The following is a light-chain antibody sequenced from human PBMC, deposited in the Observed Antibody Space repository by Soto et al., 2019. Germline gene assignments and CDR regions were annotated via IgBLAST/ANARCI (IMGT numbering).Light chain of an antibody. V-gene: IGKV1-39*01. CDR1: QSISNY. J-gene: IGKJ2*01. CDR3: EQSLSSPRT. Sequence: DIQMTQSQSSLSASVGDRVTITCRASQSISNYVTWYQQRQGKAPNLLIYAASSLQSGVPSRFSGSGSGTDFTLTISSLQPEDFATYYCEQSLSSPRTFGQGPKLEIK. CDR2: AAS.